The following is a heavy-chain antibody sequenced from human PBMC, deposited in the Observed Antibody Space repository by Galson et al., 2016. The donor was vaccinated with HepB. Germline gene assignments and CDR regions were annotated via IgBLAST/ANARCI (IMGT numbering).Heavy chain of an antibody. V-gene: IGHV3-21*01. Sequence: SLRLSCAASGFPFSNYNMKWVRQAPGKGLEWVSSISGGSAYIYYADSVKGRFTISRDNAKNSLYLQMNSLRAEDAAVYYCARERDNDILTGYNWFDPWGQGTLVTVSS. D-gene: IGHD3-9*01. CDR1: GFPFSNYN. CDR2: ISGGSAYI. CDR3: ARERDNDILTGYNWFDP. J-gene: IGHJ5*02.